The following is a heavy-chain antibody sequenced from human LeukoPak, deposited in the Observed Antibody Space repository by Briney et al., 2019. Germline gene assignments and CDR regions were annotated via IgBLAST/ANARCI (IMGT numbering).Heavy chain of an antibody. CDR3: ARRLVDSGASQVSDD. CDR2: INDSGSV. D-gene: IGHD2-15*01. V-gene: IGHV4-34*01. CDR1: GGSFSGYY. J-gene: IGHJ4*02. Sequence: KSSETLSPTCAVYGGSFSGYYWSWIRQPPGKGLEWIGEINDSGSVNCNPSLKNRVTLSVDTSKNQFSLRLSSVAAADTAVYYCARRLVDSGASQVSDDWGQGTLVTVSS.